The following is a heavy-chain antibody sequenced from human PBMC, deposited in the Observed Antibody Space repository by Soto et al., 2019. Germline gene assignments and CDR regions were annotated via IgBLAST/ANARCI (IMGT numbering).Heavy chain of an antibody. CDR3: ARDRTGSYNKSGLDY. J-gene: IGHJ4*02. D-gene: IGHD1-26*01. CDR1: GYTFTSYY. CDR2: INPSGGST. Sequence: ASVKVSCKASGYTFTSYYMHWVRQAPGQGLEWMGIINPSGGSTSYAQKFQGRVTMTRDTSTSTVYMELSSLRSEDTAVYYCARDRTGSYNKSGLDYWGQGTLVTVYS. V-gene: IGHV1-46*01.